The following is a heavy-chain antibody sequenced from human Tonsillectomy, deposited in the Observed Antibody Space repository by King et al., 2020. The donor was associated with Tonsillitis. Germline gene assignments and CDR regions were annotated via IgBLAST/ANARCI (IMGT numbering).Heavy chain of an antibody. J-gene: IGHJ6*02. CDR3: AKAQYNWNYDGMDV. Sequence: VQLVESGGGVVQPGGSLRLSCAASGFTFGTYAMNWVRQAPGKVLEWVSTVSGSGGSTFYADSVKGRFTISRDNANNIVYVEMSNLRAEDTAVYYCAKAQYNWNYDGMDVWGQGTTVTVSS. V-gene: IGHV3-23*04. CDR1: GFTFGTYA. D-gene: IGHD1-20*01. CDR2: VSGSGGST.